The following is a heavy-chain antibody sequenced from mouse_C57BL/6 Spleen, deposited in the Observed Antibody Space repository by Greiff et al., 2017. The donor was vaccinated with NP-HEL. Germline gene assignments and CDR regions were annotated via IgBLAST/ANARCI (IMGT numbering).Heavy chain of an antibody. V-gene: IGHV1-69*01. CDR3: ARYGDSNRYFDV. D-gene: IGHD2-5*01. Sequence: QVQLQQPGAELVMPGASVKLSCKASGYTFTSYWLHWVKQRPGQGLEWIGEIDPSDSYTNYNQKFKGKSTLTVDKSSSTAYMQLSSLTSEDSAVYYCARYGDSNRYFDVWGTGTTVTVSS. CDR2: IDPSDSYT. J-gene: IGHJ1*03. CDR1: GYTFTSYW.